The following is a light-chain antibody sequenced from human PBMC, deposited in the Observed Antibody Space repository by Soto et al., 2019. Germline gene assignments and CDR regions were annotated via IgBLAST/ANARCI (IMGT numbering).Light chain of an antibody. Sequence: DVRMTQSPSSLSASVGDTITITCRASRTINTYLNWFQQKPGEPPRLLIYGASTLHDGVPSRFSGSGSGADVTLTISGLQPEDFASYHCQQTYSVISFGGGTKV. V-gene: IGKV1-39*01. CDR2: GAS. CDR1: RTINTY. CDR3: QQTYSVIS. J-gene: IGKJ4*01.